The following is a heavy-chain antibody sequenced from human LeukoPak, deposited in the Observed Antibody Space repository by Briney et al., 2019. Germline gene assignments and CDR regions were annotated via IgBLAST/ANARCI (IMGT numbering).Heavy chain of an antibody. V-gene: IGHV3-23*01. D-gene: IGHD3-10*01. CDR1: GFTFSSYA. J-gene: IGHJ3*02. Sequence: PGGSLRLSCAASGFTFSSYAMSWVRQAPGKGLEWVSAISGTALTTNYADSVKGRFTISRGNSKNTLYLQMNSLRAEDTAVYYCAKLAMVRGVIIRAFDIWGQGTMVTVSS. CDR3: AKLAMVRGVIIRAFDI. CDR2: ISGTALTT.